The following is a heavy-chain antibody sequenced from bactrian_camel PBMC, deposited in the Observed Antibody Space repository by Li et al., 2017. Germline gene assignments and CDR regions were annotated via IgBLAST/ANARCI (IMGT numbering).Heavy chain of an antibody. D-gene: IGHD4*01. V-gene: IGHV3S55*01. J-gene: IGHJ6*01. CDR2: IDHNGVT. Sequence: HVQLVESGGGSVRAGESLRLSCAVSGLSYSSACMGWFRQAPGEEREGVASIDHNGVTTYADSVKGRFTISKHRDGNTLTLEMNNLKPEDTAMYYCETDPEGPWIPHGSCGTATIAQDNGYWGQGTQVTVS. CDR1: GLSYSSAC. CDR3: ETDPEGPWIPHGSCGTATIAQDNGY.